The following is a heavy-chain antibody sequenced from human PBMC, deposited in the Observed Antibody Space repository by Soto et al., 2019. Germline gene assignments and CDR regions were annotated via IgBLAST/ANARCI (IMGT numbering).Heavy chain of an antibody. Sequence: QVQLVESGGGVVQPGRSLRLSCAASGFTFSSYAMHWVRQAPGKGLEWVAVISYDGSNKYYADSVKGRFTISRDNSKNTLYLHMNSMRAENTAVYYCARDAGGTDFAEWTYFFDYWGQGTLVTVSS. CDR3: ARDAGGTDFAEWTYFFDY. J-gene: IGHJ4*02. CDR1: GFTFSSYA. CDR2: ISYDGSNK. V-gene: IGHV3-30-3*01. D-gene: IGHD3-3*01.